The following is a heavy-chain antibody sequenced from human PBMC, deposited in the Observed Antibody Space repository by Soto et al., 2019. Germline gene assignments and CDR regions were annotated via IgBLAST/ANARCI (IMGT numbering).Heavy chain of an antibody. V-gene: IGHV1-69*13. CDR2: IIPIFGTA. D-gene: IGHD6-13*01. Sequence: SVKVSCKASGGTFSSYAISWVRQAPGQGLEWMGGIIPIFGTANYAQKFQGRVTITADESTSTAYMELSSLRSDATVVYYCARSYCSCMDVWGRGNTIA. CDR1: GGTFSSYA. J-gene: IGHJ6*03. CDR3: ARSYCSCMDV.